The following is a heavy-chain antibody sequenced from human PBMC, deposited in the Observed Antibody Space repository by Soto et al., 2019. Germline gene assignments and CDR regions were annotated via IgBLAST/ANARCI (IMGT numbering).Heavy chain of an antibody. J-gene: IGHJ3*01. Sequence: QVQLQESGPRLVKPSETLFLTCSVSGVSITTDKCWSWVRQSPGKGLEWIGEIWQGGNNNYNPSQKSRVHVSLDRSGNEFALRVTSATAADTAVYYCAMNPCGGCRCDTAFAVWGQGTTVMVSP. CDR3: AMNPCGGCRCDTAFAV. CDR1: GVSITTDKC. D-gene: IGHD2-21*01. V-gene: IGHV4-4*02. CDR2: IWQGGNN.